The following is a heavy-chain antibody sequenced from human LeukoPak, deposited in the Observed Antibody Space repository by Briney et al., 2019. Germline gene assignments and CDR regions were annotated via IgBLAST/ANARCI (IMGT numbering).Heavy chain of an antibody. Sequence: GASVKVSCKASGGTFSGYAISWVRQAPGQGLEWMGGIIPIFGTANYAQKFQGRVTITADESTSTAYMELSSLRSEDTAVYYCARGEALLRYPGYYYGMDVWGQGTTVTVSS. CDR2: IIPIFGTA. J-gene: IGHJ6*02. D-gene: IGHD3-9*01. CDR3: ARGEALLRYPGYYYGMDV. V-gene: IGHV1-69*13. CDR1: GGTFSGYA.